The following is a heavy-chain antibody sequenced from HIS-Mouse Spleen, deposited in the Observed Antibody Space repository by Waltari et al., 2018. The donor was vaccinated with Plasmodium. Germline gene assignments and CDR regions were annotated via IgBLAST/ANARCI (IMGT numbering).Heavy chain of an antibody. V-gene: IGHV4-34*01. CDR3: ARGLRIAVVYYYGMDV. CDR1: GGSFRGYY. D-gene: IGHD6-19*01. CDR2: INHSGST. Sequence: QVQLQQWGAGLLKPSETLSLTCAVYGGSFRGYYWSWIRQPPGKGLEWIGEINHSGSTNYNPSLKSRVTISVDTSKNQFSLKLSSVTAADTAVYYCARGLRIAVVYYYGMDVWGQGTTVTVSS. J-gene: IGHJ6*02.